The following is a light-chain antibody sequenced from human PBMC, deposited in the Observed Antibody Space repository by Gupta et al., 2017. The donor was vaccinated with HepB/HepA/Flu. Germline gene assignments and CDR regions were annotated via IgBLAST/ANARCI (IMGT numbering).Light chain of an antibody. CDR3: SSFTSTSSLAV. CDR1: SSDV. CDR2: AVS. V-gene: IGLV2-14*01. J-gene: IGLJ3*02. Sequence: QSALTQPASVSGSPGQSITISCTGTSSDVSWYQQHPGKAPKLMIYAVSNRPARVSDRFSGSKSGDTASLTISGLQAEDEADYYCSSFTSTSSLAVFGGGTKLTVL.